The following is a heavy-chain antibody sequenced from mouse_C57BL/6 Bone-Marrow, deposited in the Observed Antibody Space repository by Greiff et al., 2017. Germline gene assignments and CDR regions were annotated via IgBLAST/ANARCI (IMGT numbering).Heavy chain of an antibody. V-gene: IGHV1-74*01. Sequence: VQLQQPGAELVKPGASVKVSCKASGYTFTSYWMHWVKQRPGQGLEWIGRIHPSDSDTNYNQKFKGKATLTVDKSSSTAYMQLSSLTSEYSAVYYCAIHFLITTVVAGAMDYWGQGTSVTVSS. CDR3: AIHFLITTVVAGAMDY. CDR1: GYTFTSYW. D-gene: IGHD1-1*01. CDR2: IHPSDSDT. J-gene: IGHJ4*01.